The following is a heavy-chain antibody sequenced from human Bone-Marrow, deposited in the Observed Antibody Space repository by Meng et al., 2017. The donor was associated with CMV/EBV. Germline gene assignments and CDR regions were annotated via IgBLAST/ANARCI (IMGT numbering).Heavy chain of an antibody. J-gene: IGHJ5*02. Sequence: ASGGTFSSYGFRWVRQAPGQGLEWMGGIIPIFGTANYAQKFQGRVTITADKSTSAAYMELSSLRSEDTAVYYCARALGWNYYYWFDPWGQGTLVTVSS. CDR1: GGTFSSYG. CDR3: ARALGWNYYYWFDP. V-gene: IGHV1-69*06. CDR2: IIPIFGTA. D-gene: IGHD1-7*01.